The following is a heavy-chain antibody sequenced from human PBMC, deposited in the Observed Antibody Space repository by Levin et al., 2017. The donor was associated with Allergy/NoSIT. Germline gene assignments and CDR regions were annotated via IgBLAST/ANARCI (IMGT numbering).Heavy chain of an antibody. CDR3: ARAGVTTVTTGLDY. J-gene: IGHJ4*02. V-gene: IGHV3-11*01. Sequence: SCAASGFTFNDYYMSWIRQAPGKGLEWVSYISSSSSTIYYADSVKGRFTISRDNAKNSLYLQMNSLRAEDTAVYYCARAGVTTVTTGLDYWGQGTLVTVSS. D-gene: IGHD4-17*01. CDR1: GFTFNDYY. CDR2: ISSSSSTI.